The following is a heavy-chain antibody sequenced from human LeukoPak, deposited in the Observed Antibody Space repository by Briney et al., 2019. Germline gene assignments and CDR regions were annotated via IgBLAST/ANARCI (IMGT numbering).Heavy chain of an antibody. CDR2: IWYDGSIK. Sequence: GGSLRLSCAASRFLFSAFGIHWVRQAPGKGLEWVAIIWYDGSIKYYADSVKGRFTISRDNSKNMLYLQMNSLRAEDTAVYYCARDACPNGVCHSTYGIDVWGRGTLVTVSS. CDR3: ARDACPNGVCHSTYGIDV. D-gene: IGHD2-8*01. CDR1: RFLFSAFG. J-gene: IGHJ2*01. V-gene: IGHV3-33*01.